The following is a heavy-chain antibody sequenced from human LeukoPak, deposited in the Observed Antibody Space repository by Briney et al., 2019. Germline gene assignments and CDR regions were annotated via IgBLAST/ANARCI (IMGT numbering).Heavy chain of an antibody. CDR2: ISYDGSNK. CDR1: GFTFSSYS. Sequence: GGSLRLSCSASGFTFSSYSMHWVRQAPGKGLEWVAVISYDGSNKYYADSVKGRFTISRDNSKNTLYLQMNSLRAEDTAVYYRARDLLAVAAHYGMDVWGQGTTVTVSS. V-gene: IGHV3-30-3*01. J-gene: IGHJ6*02. D-gene: IGHD6-19*01. CDR3: ARDLLAVAAHYGMDV.